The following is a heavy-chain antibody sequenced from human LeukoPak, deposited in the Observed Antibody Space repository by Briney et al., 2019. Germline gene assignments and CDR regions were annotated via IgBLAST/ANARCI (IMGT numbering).Heavy chain of an antibody. D-gene: IGHD1-14*01. V-gene: IGHV1-69*13. CDR2: IIPIFGTA. CDR3: ARGRSLKRAKTAEGTYYFDY. Sequence: GASVKVSCKASGGTFSSYAISWVRQAPGQGLEWMGGIIPIFGTANYAQKFQGRVTITADESTSTAYTELSSLRSEDTAVYYCARGRSLKRAKTAEGTYYFDYWGQGTLVTVSS. CDR1: GGTFSSYA. J-gene: IGHJ4*02.